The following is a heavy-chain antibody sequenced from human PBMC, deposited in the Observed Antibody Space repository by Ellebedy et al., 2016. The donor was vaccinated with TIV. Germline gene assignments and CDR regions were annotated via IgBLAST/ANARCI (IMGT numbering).Heavy chain of an antibody. Sequence: PGGSLRLSCAASEFTFSSYAMSRVRQAPGKGLEWVSAISGSGGSTYYADSVKGRFTISRDNAKNSLYLQMNSLRAEDTAVYYCASSRQLWTWGQGTLVTVSS. J-gene: IGHJ4*02. CDR2: ISGSGGST. CDR3: ASSRQLWT. CDR1: EFTFSSYA. V-gene: IGHV3-23*01. D-gene: IGHD2-2*01.